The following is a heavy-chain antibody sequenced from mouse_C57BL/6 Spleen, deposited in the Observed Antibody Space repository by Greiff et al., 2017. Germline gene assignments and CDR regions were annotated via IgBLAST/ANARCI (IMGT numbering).Heavy chain of an antibody. J-gene: IGHJ4*01. Sequence: EVQLLQSGADLVKPGGSLKLSCAASGFTFSSYGMSWVRQTPDKRLEWVATISSGGSYTYYPDSVKGRFTISRDNAKNTLYLQMSSLKSEVTAMYYCARHGDDYAMDYWGQGTSVTVSS. CDR3: ARHGDDYAMDY. CDR1: GFTFSSYG. V-gene: IGHV5-6*01. D-gene: IGHD2-13*01. CDR2: ISSGGSYT.